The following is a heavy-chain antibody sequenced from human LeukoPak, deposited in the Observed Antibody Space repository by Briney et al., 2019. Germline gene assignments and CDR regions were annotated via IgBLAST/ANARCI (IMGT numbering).Heavy chain of an antibody. CDR3: ARSTAPSYNYGSGTYYYYFDY. D-gene: IGHD3-10*01. CDR2: IRYDGSNK. CDR1: GFTFSSYG. V-gene: IGHV3-30*02. J-gene: IGHJ4*02. Sequence: GGSLRLSCAASGFTFSSYGMHWVRQAPGKGLEWVAFIRYDGSNKYYADSVKGRFTISRDNAKNSLYLQMNSLRAEDTAVYYCARSTAPSYNYGSGTYYYYFDYWGQGTLVTVSS.